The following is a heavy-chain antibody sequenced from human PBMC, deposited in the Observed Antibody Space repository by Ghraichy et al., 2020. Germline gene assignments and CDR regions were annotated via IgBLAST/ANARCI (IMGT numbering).Heavy chain of an antibody. V-gene: IGHV3-48*02. CDR1: GFTFSSYS. CDR2: ISSSSSTI. D-gene: IGHD2-2*01. Sequence: GGSLRLSCAASGFTFSSYSMNWVRQAPGKGLEWVSYISSSSSTIYYADSVKGRFTISRDNAKNSLYRQMNSLRDEDTAVYYCARDAYCSSTSCYVLDAFDIWGQGTMVTVSS. CDR3: ARDAYCSSTSCYVLDAFDI. J-gene: IGHJ3*02.